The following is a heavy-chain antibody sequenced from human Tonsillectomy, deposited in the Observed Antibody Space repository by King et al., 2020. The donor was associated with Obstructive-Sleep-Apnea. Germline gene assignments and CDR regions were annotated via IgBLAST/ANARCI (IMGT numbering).Heavy chain of an antibody. J-gene: IGHJ3*02. D-gene: IGHD3-3*01. CDR2: IYYSGST. CDR1: GGSISSYY. V-gene: IGHV4-59*01. Sequence: QLQESGPGLVKPSETLSLTCTVSGGSISSYYWSWIRQPPGKGLEWVGYIYYSGSTNYNPSLKSRVTISVDTSKNQFSLKLSSVTAAATAVYYCARDSGYDFWSGYYGAFDIWGQGTMVTVSS. CDR3: ARDSGYDFWSGYYGAFDI.